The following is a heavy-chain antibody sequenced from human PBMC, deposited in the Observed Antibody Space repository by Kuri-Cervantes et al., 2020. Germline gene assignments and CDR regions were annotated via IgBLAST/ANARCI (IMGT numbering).Heavy chain of an antibody. CDR1: GFTVNTSGVG. D-gene: IGHD4-17*01. CDR2: IYWNDDK. Sequence: CGPTQSHPNQTPTQTCALSGFTVNTSGVGVGWIRQPPGNALEWLALIYWNDDKRYSPSLKSRLTITNDTSKNQVVLTMTNMDPVDTATYYCAHILLRFGYDDYDGRSGAGVVDIWRQGTMVTVSS. CDR3: AHILLRFGYDDYDGRSGAGVVDI. J-gene: IGHJ3*02. V-gene: IGHV2-5*01.